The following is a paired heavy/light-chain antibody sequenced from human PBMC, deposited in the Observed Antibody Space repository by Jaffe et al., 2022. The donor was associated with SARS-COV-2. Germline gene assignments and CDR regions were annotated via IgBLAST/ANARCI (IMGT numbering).Light chain of an antibody. CDR3: QQSYSTPYT. CDR1: QSISNS. Sequence: DIQMTQSPSSLSASVGDRVTITCRSSQSISNSLNWYQQKPGEAPNLLIYAASSLQSGVPSRFSGSGSGTDFALTISSLQPEDFTTYYCQQSYSTPYTFGQGTKLEIK. J-gene: IGKJ2*01. CDR2: AAS. V-gene: IGKV1-39*01.
Heavy chain of an antibody. CDR3: AGSHSSSWYTRGLRY. CDR1: GDSVSSGSYY. V-gene: IGHV4-61*01. Sequence: QVQLQESGPGLVKPSETLSLTCTVSGDSVSSGSYYWSWIRQPPGKGLEWIGYIYYSGSTNYSPSLRSRVTISVDTSKNQFSLKLKSVTAADTAVYFCAGSHSSSWYTRGLRYWGQGTLVTVSS. J-gene: IGHJ4*02. CDR2: IYYSGST. D-gene: IGHD6-13*01.